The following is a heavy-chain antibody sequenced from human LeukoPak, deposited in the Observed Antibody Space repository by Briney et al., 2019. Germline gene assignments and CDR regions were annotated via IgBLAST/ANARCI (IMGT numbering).Heavy chain of an antibody. Sequence: SETLSLTCTVSGGSISSSSYYWGWIRQPPGKGLEWIGSIYYSGSTYYNPSLKSRVTISVDTSKNQFSLKLSSVTAADTAVYYCARESYNWNYGGNFDYWGQGTLVTVSS. V-gene: IGHV4-39*07. CDR2: IYYSGST. J-gene: IGHJ4*02. D-gene: IGHD1-7*01. CDR3: ARESYNWNYGGNFDY. CDR1: GGSISSSSYY.